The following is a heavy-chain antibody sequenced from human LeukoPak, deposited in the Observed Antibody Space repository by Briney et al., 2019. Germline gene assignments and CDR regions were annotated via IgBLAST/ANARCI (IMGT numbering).Heavy chain of an antibody. CDR2: ISYDGSNQ. Sequence: GGSLRLSCAASGFTFSNYAMHWVRQAPGKGLEWVAVISYDGSNQYYTDSVRGRFTISRDNSKNTLYLQMNSLRADDTAVYYCAKPAKTDYADYWGQGTLVTVSS. J-gene: IGHJ4*02. CDR3: AKPAKTDYADY. D-gene: IGHD1-14*01. V-gene: IGHV3-30*04. CDR1: GFTFSNYA.